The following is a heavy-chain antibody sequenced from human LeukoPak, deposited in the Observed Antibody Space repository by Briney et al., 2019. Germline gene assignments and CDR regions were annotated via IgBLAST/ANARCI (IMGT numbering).Heavy chain of an antibody. V-gene: IGHV4-39*07. J-gene: IGHJ4*02. Sequence: PSETLSLTCTVSGGSISTSNYYWGWIRQPPGKGLEWIGNIFYSGSTYYSPSLRSRVTISVDTSKNQFSLKLSSVTAADTAVYYCAREGDWGSKATPGYWGQGTLVTVSS. CDR2: IFYSGST. CDR1: GGSISTSNYY. CDR3: AREGDWGSKATPGY. D-gene: IGHD7-27*01.